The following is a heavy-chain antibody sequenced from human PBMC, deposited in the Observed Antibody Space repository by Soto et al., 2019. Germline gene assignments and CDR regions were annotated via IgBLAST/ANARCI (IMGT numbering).Heavy chain of an antibody. CDR1: GFTFSSYG. J-gene: IGHJ4*02. Sequence: QVQLVESGGDVVQPGRSLRLSCAASGFTFSSYGMHWVRQAPGKGLEWVAVISYDGSNDYYADSVRGRFTISRDNSKNTLYLQMNSLKTEDTAVYYCAKESRSGTLTTYAGYWGQGTLVTVSS. V-gene: IGHV3-30*18. CDR3: AKESRSGTLTTYAGY. CDR2: ISYDGSND. D-gene: IGHD4-17*01.